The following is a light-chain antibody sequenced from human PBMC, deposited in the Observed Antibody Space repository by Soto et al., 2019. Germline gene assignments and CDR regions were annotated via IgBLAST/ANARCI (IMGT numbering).Light chain of an antibody. Sequence: AIRMTQSPSSFSASTGDRVTITCRASQGISSYLAWYQQKPGKAPKLLIYAASTLQSGVPSRFSGSGSETDFTLTISCLQSEDFATYYCQQYYSYPQTFGQGTKVDIK. J-gene: IGKJ1*01. CDR2: AAS. CDR1: QGISSY. V-gene: IGKV1-8*01. CDR3: QQYYSYPQT.